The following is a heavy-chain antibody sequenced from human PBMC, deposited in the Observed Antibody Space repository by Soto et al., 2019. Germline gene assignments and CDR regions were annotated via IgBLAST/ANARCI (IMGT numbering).Heavy chain of an antibody. D-gene: IGHD2-2*01. J-gene: IGHJ4*02. CDR1: GGSFSGYY. V-gene: IGHV4-34*01. CDR2: INHSGST. CDR3: ARGSVVVSAARLLSY. Sequence: PSETLSLTCAVYGGSFSGYYWSWIRQPPGKGLEWIGEINHSGSTNYNPSLKSRVTISVDTSKNQFSLKLSSVTAADTAVYYCARGSVVVSAARLLSYWGQGTLVTVS.